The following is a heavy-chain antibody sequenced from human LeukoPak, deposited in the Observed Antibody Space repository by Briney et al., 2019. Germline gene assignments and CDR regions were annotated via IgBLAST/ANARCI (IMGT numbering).Heavy chain of an antibody. CDR3: ARGLAARGATMDV. CDR1: GFTLNTHW. Sequence: PGGSLRLSCAASGFTLNTHWTHWVRQAPEKRLLWVSRINGDGSSTTYADSVKGRFTISRDNAKNTLYLQMNSLRAEDMAVYYCARGLAARGATMDVWGKGTTVTVSS. D-gene: IGHD5-12*01. J-gene: IGHJ6*03. CDR2: INGDGSST. V-gene: IGHV3-74*01.